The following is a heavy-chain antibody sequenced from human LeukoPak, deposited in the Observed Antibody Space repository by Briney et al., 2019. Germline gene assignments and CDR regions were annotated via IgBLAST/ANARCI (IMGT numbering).Heavy chain of an antibody. V-gene: IGHV3-74*01. J-gene: IGHJ4*02. D-gene: IGHD5-24*01. Sequence: PGGSLRLSCAASGFTFSSYGMSWVRQAPGKGLVWVSRINSDGSSTSYADSVKGRFTISRDNAKNTLYLQMNSLRAEDTAVYYCARPLDGMATTYFDYWGQGTLVTVSS. CDR2: INSDGSST. CDR3: ARPLDGMATTYFDY. CDR1: GFTFSSYG.